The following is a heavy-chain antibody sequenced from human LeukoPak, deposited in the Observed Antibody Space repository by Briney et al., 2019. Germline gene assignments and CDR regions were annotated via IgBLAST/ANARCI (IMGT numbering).Heavy chain of an antibody. CDR1: GGSINSGGHY. D-gene: IGHD3-10*01. V-gene: IGHV4-31*03. CDR2: IYYSGST. J-gene: IGHJ4*02. Sequence: PSETLSLTCTVSGGSINSGGHYWSWIRQHPGKGLEWIGYIYYSGSTYFNPSLKSRVTISVDMSKNQFSLKLSSVTAADTAVYYCARDPYGSVQFDYWGQGTLVTVSS. CDR3: ARDPYGSVQFDY.